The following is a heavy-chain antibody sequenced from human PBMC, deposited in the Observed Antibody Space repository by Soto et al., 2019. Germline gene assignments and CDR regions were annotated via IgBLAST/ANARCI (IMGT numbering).Heavy chain of an antibody. V-gene: IGHV1-18*01. J-gene: IGHJ6*02. Sequence: ASVKVSWKTSGYSFTAYGISWVRQAPGQGLEWMGWISCYNGKTKYAQKVQGRVTMTTDTSTSTAYMEVRSLRSDDTAIYYCARDAPPPELRFLEWHNYDYNGMDVWGQGTTVTVS. CDR1: GYSFTAYG. CDR2: ISCYNGKT. D-gene: IGHD3-3*01. CDR3: ARDAPPPELRFLEWHNYDYNGMDV.